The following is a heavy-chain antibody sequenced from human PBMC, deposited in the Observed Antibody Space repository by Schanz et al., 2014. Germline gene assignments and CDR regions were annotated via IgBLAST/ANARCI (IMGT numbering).Heavy chain of an antibody. Sequence: QVQLVQSGDEVKKPGASVKVSCKTSGYTFSDYGITWVRQAPGQGLEWMGRIIPILGIANYAQKFQGRVTITADRSTSTAYMELSSLRSEDTAVYYCAGAFDSSGYYFDYWGQGTLVTVSS. V-gene: IGHV1-69*04. CDR2: IIPILGIA. D-gene: IGHD3-22*01. CDR1: GYTFSDYG. J-gene: IGHJ4*02. CDR3: AGAFDSSGYYFDY.